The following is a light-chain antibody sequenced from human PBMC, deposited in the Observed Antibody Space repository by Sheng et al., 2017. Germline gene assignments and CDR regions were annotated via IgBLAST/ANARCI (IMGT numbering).Light chain of an antibody. CDR3: QQNYDWPYT. Sequence: EIVMTQSPVTVSLAPGETATLSCRASQTVSRNVAWHQHRPGQAPRLLIYGASTRATGRPSQVSGSGXGTEFTLTISSLQSEDFAVYYCQQNYDWPYTFGQGTKLGVK. J-gene: IGKJ2*01. V-gene: IGKV3D-15*01. CDR2: GAS. CDR1: QTVSRN.